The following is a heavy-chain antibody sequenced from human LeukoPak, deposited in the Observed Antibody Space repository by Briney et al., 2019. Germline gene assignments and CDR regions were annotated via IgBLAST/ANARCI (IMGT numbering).Heavy chain of an antibody. J-gene: IGHJ4*02. CDR2: IYSGGST. CDR1: GFPVSSNY. D-gene: IGHD5-18*01. V-gene: IGHV3-53*01. CDR3: ARGGESGYNYGYSDY. Sequence: GGSLRLSCGACGFPVSSNYMSWVRQAPGKGLEWVSVIYSGGSTYYADSVKGRFIISRDNSKNTLYLQMNSLRAEDTAVYYCARGGESGYNYGYSDYWGQGTLVTVSS.